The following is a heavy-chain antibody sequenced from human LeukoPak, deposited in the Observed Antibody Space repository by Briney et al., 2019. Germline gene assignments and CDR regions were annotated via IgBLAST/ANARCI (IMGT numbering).Heavy chain of an antibody. Sequence: PGGSLRLSCAASGFTFSSYSMNWVRQAPGKGLEWVSSISSSSSYIYYADSVKGRFTISRDNAKNSLYLQMNSLRAEDTAVYYCARAIDHDSSGYYFDYWGQGTLVTVSS. D-gene: IGHD3-22*01. CDR3: ARAIDHDSSGYYFDY. CDR2: ISSSSSYI. J-gene: IGHJ4*02. V-gene: IGHV3-21*01. CDR1: GFTFSSYS.